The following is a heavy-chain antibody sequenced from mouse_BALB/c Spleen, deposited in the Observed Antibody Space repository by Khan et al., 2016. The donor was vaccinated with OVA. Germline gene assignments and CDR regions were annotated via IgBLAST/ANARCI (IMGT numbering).Heavy chain of an antibody. CDR1: GYNIKDIY. CDR3: RISTINA. Sequence: VRLQQSGAELVKPAASLKLSCTASGYNIKDIYIHWVKQRPEKGLERIRRTDPANGNTKYDPKFQGKATITADTSSNTAYLQRSSLTSEDTSVYYCRISTINAWGQGTTLTVSS. V-gene: IGHV14-3*02. J-gene: IGHJ2*01. CDR2: TDPANGNT.